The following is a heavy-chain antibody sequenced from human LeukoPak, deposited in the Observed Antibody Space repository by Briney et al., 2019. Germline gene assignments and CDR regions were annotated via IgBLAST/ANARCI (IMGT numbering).Heavy chain of an antibody. D-gene: IGHD3-22*01. CDR3: ATDGPIHYYDSSGYYFPFDY. CDR1: GYTLTELS. CDR2: FDPEDGET. J-gene: IGHJ4*02. Sequence: GASVKVSCKVSGYTLTELSMHWVRQAPGKGLEWMGGFDPEDGETIYAQKFQGRVTMTEDTSTDTAYMELSSLRSEDTAVYYCATDGPIHYYDSSGYYFPFDYWGQGTLVTVSS. V-gene: IGHV1-24*01.